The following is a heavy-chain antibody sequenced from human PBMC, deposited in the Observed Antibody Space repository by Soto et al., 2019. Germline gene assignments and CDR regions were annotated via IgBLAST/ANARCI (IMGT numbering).Heavy chain of an antibody. D-gene: IGHD3-10*01. CDR1: GGTFSSYT. CDR3: ARRNYGSGRQNVDY. V-gene: IGHV1-69*02. CDR2: IIPILGIA. J-gene: IGHJ4*02. Sequence: QVQLVQSGAEVKKPGSSVKVSCEASGGTFSSYTISWVRQAPGQGLEWMGRIIPILGIANYAQKFQGRVTITADKSTSTAYMELSSLRSEDTAVYYCARRNYGSGRQNVDYWGQGTLVTVSS.